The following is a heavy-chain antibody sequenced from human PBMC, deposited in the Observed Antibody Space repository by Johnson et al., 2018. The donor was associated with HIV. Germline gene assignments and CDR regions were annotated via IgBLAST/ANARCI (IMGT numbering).Heavy chain of an antibody. D-gene: IGHD3-22*01. CDR3: TTEDSSGYNSLGAFDI. CDR1: GFTFSSYG. V-gene: IGHV3-15*01. Sequence: EVQLVESGGGVVQPGRSLRLSCAASGFTFSSYGMHWVRQAPGKGLEWVGHIKSKTDGGTTDYAAPVKGRFTISRDDSKNTLYLHMNSLKTEDTAVYYCTTEDSSGYNSLGAFDIWGPGTMVTVSS. CDR2: IKSKTDGGTT. J-gene: IGHJ3*02.